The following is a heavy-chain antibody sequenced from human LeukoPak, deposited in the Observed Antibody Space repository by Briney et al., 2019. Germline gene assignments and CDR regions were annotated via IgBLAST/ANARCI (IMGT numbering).Heavy chain of an antibody. CDR1: GGSISSYY. CDR3: AREGWGYCFDF. Sequence: SETLSLTCTVSGGSISSYYWSWIRQPPGKGLEWIGYIYYTGTTNYNPSLKSRLTISVDTSKNQFSLNLSSVTSADTAVYYCAREGWGYCFDFWGQGTLVTVSS. D-gene: IGHD7-27*01. J-gene: IGHJ4*02. CDR2: IYYTGTT. V-gene: IGHV4-59*01.